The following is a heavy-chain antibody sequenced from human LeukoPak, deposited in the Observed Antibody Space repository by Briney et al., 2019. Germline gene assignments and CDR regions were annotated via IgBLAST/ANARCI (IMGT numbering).Heavy chain of an antibody. V-gene: IGHV1-69*13. J-gene: IGHJ6*02. CDR1: GGTFSSYA. D-gene: IGHD3-10*01. CDR3: AMSVRYLHYYSSGSYLDYYHYYGMDV. Sequence: SVKVSCKASGGTFSSYAISWVRQAPGQGLEWMGGIIPIFGTANYAQKFQGRVTITADESTSTAYMELSSLRSEDTAVYYCAMSVRYLHYYSSGSYLDYYHYYGMDVWGQGTTVTVSS. CDR2: IIPIFGTA.